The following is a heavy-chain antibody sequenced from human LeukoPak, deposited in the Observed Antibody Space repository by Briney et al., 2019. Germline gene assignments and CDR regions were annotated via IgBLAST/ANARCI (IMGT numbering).Heavy chain of an antibody. J-gene: IGHJ6*02. Sequence: GGSLRLSCAASGFTFSSYWMSWVRQAPVKGLEWVANIKQDGSEKYYVDSVKGRFTISRDNAKNSLYLQMNSLRAEDTAVYYCARDQTLTGYYGMDVWGQGTTVTVSS. CDR3: ARDQTLTGYYGMDV. CDR2: IKQDGSEK. V-gene: IGHV3-7*01. CDR1: GFTFSSYW.